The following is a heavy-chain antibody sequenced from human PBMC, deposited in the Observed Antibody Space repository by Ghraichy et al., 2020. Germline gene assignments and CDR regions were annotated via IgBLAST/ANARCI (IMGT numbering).Heavy chain of an antibody. Sequence: SETLSLTCAVYGGSFSGYYWSWIRQPPGKGLEWIGEINHSGSTNYNPSLKSRVTISVDTSKNQFSLKLSSVTAADTAVYYCARGLPIVVPAAIGWFDPWGQGTLVTVSS. J-gene: IGHJ5*02. CDR2: INHSGST. CDR3: ARGLPIVVPAAIGWFDP. V-gene: IGHV4-34*01. D-gene: IGHD2-2*02. CDR1: GGSFSGYY.